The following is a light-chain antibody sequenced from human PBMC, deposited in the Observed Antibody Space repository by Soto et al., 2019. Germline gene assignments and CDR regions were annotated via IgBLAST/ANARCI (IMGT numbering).Light chain of an antibody. V-gene: IGLV3-21*04. CDR2: YDS. J-gene: IGLJ2*01. CDR3: QVWDSSSDHRV. Sequence: SYALTQPPSVSVAPGKTARITWGGNNIGSKSVHWYQQKPGQAPVLVIYYDSDRPSGIPERFSGSNSGNTATLTISRVEAGDEADYYCQVWDSSSDHRVFGGGTKLTVL. CDR1: NIGSKS.